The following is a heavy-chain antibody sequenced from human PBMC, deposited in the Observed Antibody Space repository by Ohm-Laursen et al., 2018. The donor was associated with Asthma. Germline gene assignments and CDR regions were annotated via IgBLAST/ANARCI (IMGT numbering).Heavy chain of an antibody. CDR1: GGTFSSYA. CDR2: IIPIFGTA. J-gene: IGHJ5*02. V-gene: IGHV1-69*13. D-gene: IGHD2-8*01. Sequence: SVKVSCKASGGTFSSYAISWVRQAPGQGLEWMGGIIPIFGTANYAQKFQGRVTITADESTSTAYMELSSLRSEDTAVYYCARGGVYCTNGVCHWDWFDPWGQGTLVTVSS. CDR3: ARGGVYCTNGVCHWDWFDP.